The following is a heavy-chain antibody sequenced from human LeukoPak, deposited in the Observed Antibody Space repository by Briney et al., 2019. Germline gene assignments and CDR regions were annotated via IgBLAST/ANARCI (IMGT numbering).Heavy chain of an antibody. J-gene: IGHJ4*02. CDR2: ISGSGGST. Sequence: GGSLRLSCAASGFTFSSYAMSWVRQAPGKGLEWVSAISGSGGSTYYADSVKGRFTISRDNSKNTLYLQMNSLRAVDTAVYYCAKERGYSYGLYYFDYWGQGTLVTVSS. D-gene: IGHD5-18*01. V-gene: IGHV3-23*01. CDR3: AKERGYSYGLYYFDY. CDR1: GFTFSSYA.